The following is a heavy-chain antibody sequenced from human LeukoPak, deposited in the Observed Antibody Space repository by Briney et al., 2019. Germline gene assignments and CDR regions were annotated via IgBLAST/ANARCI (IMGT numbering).Heavy chain of an antibody. CDR2: IYPKTGGT. D-gene: IGHD3-9*01. V-gene: IGHV1-2*02. Sequence: ASVTVSSAASGYTFTGYYMHWVRQAPGQGLAWVGWIYPKTGGTNHAQNFQDRVTMTSDASISTAYMDLSRLTSDDTAVYYCARSQYDVLTGSPDYWGQGTLVSVPS. CDR1: GYTFTGYY. J-gene: IGHJ4*02. CDR3: ARSQYDVLTGSPDY.